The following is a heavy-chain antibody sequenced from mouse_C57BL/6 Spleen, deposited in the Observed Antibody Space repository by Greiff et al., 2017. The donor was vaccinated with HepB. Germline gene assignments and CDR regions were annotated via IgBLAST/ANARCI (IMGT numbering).Heavy chain of an antibody. V-gene: IGHV1-61*01. Sequence: QVQLKQPGAELVRPGSSVKLSCKASGYTFTSYWMDWVKQRPGQGLEWIGNIYPSDSETHYNQKFKDKATLTVDKSSSTAYMQLSSLTSEDSAVYYCARSGGYEGDYYAMDYWGQGTSVTVSS. CDR1: GYTFTSYW. J-gene: IGHJ4*01. CDR2: IYPSDSET. CDR3: ARSGGYEGDYYAMDY. D-gene: IGHD2-2*01.